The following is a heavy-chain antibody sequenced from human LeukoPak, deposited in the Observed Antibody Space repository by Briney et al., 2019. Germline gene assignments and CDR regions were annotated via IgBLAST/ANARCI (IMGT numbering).Heavy chain of an antibody. J-gene: IGHJ3*02. CDR1: GYTFTSYG. CDR2: VSTYNGNT. Sequence: ASVKVSCKASGYTFTSYGISWVRQAPGQGLEWMGWVSTYNGNTNYAQKLQGRVTMTTDTTMTTAYMELRSLRSDDTAVYYCARDWDYISSTDTFDIWGQGTMVTVSS. D-gene: IGHD1-7*01. V-gene: IGHV1-18*01. CDR3: ARDWDYISSTDTFDI.